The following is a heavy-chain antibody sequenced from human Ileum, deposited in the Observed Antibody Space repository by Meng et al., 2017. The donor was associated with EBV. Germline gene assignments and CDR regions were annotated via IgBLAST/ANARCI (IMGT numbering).Heavy chain of an antibody. D-gene: IGHD4-23*01. CDR2: IQHSGST. CDR3: ARAHPVVYFFDY. CDR1: GGSISSGGHS. Sequence: QLPLPESGSGLVKPSQTLSLACAVSGGSISSGGHSWSWIRQPPGKGLEWIGDIQHSGSTYYNPSLKSRVTISVDRSRNQFSLKLSSVTAADTAVYHCARAHPVVYFFDYWGQGTLVTVSS. J-gene: IGHJ4*02. V-gene: IGHV4-30-2*01.